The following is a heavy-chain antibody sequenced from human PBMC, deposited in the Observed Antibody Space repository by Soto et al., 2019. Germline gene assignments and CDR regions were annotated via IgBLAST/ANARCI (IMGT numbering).Heavy chain of an antibody. V-gene: IGHV1-8*01. D-gene: IGHD3-3*01. CDR2: MNPNSGNT. Sequence: GASVKVSCKASGYTFTSYDINWVRQATGQGLEWMGWMNPNSGNTGYAQKFQGRVTMTRNTSISTAYMELSSLRSEDTAVYYCARQLYDFWSGYYLYYYGMDVWGQGTTVTVSS. J-gene: IGHJ6*02. CDR1: GYTFTSYD. CDR3: ARQLYDFWSGYYLYYYGMDV.